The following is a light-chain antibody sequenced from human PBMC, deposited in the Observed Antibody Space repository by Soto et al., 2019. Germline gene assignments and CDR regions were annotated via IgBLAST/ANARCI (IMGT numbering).Light chain of an antibody. CDR3: QQYNNWPPIT. CDR1: QSVSNNY. V-gene: IGKV3-20*01. CDR2: GAS. Sequence: EIVLTQSPGTLSLSPGERATLSCRASQSVSNNYLAWYQQKPGQAPRLLIYGASNRATGIPDRFSGSGSGTDFTLTISSLQSEDLAVYYCQQYNNWPPITFGQGTRLEIK. J-gene: IGKJ5*01.